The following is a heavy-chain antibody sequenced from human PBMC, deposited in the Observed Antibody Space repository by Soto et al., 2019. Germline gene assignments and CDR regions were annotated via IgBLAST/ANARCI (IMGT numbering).Heavy chain of an antibody. CDR3: ARDPRSITGTTSSEDFQP. CDR2: IIPLLGII. D-gene: IGHD1-20*01. CDR1: GGTFSGYA. V-gene: IGHV1-69*01. J-gene: IGHJ1*01. Sequence: QAQLMQSGAEVKKPGSSVKVSCKASGGTFSGYAINWVRQAPGQGLEWMGGIIPLLGIIDYGQKFQGRITIAADESTGTAYMDLRGLRSDDTAVYYCARDPRSITGTTSSEDFQPWGQGTLVSVSS.